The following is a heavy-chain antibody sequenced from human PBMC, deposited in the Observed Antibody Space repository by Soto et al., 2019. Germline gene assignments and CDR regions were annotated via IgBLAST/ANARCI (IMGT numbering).Heavy chain of an antibody. CDR3: AKDLYYDSSGYYYGPFDY. V-gene: IGHV3-23*01. D-gene: IGHD3-22*01. CDR1: GFTFSSYA. CDR2: ISGSGGST. Sequence: GGSLRLSCAASGFTFSSYAMSWVRQAPGKGLEWVSAISGSGGSTYYADSVKGRFTISRDNSKNTLYLQMNSLRAEGTAVYYCAKDLYYDSSGYYYGPFDYWGQGTLVTVSS. J-gene: IGHJ4*02.